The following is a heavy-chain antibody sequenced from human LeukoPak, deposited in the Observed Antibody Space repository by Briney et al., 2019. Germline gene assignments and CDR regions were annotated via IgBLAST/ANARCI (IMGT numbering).Heavy chain of an antibody. CDR2: IYYSGST. V-gene: IGHV4-59*01. D-gene: IGHD1-26*01. J-gene: IGHJ4*02. CDR3: AVLRELFGSYQDY. Sequence: SETLSLTCTVSGGSISSYYWSWIRQPPGKGLEWIGYIYYSGSTNYNPSLKSRVTMSVDTSKNQFSLKLSSVTAADTAVYYCAVLRELFGSYQDYWGQGTLVTVSS. CDR1: GGSISSYY.